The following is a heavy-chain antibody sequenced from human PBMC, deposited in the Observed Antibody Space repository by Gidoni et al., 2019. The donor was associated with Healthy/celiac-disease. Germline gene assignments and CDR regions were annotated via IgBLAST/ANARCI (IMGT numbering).Heavy chain of an antibody. Sequence: QVQLVQSGAEVKKPGSSVKVSCKASGGTFSSYAISWVRQAPGQGLEWMGGIIPIFGTANYAQKFQGRVTITADESTSTAYMELSSLRSEDTAVYYCASPFYDYVKHRDDAFDIWGQGTMVTVSS. D-gene: IGHD3-16*01. CDR3: ASPFYDYVKHRDDAFDI. V-gene: IGHV1-69*01. J-gene: IGHJ3*02. CDR2: IIPIFGTA. CDR1: GGTFSSYA.